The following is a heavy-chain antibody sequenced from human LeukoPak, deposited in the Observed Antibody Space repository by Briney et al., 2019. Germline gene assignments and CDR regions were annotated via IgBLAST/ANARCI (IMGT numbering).Heavy chain of an antibody. CDR2: INHSGST. CDR1: GGSFSGYY. Sequence: SETLSLTCAVYGGSFSGYYWSWIRQPPGKGLEWIGEINHSGSTNYNPSLKSRVTISVDTSKNQFSLKLSPVTAADTAVYYCARGQRFSASSFNYYMDVWGKGTTVTVSS. D-gene: IGHD3-10*01. CDR3: ARGQRFSASSFNYYMDV. J-gene: IGHJ6*03. V-gene: IGHV4-34*01.